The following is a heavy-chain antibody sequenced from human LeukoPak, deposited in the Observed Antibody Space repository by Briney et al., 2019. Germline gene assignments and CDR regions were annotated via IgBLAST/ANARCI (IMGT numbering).Heavy chain of an antibody. D-gene: IGHD6-19*01. CDR2: IYHSGST. J-gene: IGHJ3*02. Sequence: SETLSLTCTVSGYSISSGYYWGWIRQPPGKGLEWIGSIYHSGSTYYNPSLKSRVTISVDTSKNQFSLKLSSVTAADTAVYYCARVPLVPIAVAAFDIWGQGTMVTVSS. CDR1: GYSISSGYY. CDR3: ARVPLVPIAVAAFDI. V-gene: IGHV4-38-2*02.